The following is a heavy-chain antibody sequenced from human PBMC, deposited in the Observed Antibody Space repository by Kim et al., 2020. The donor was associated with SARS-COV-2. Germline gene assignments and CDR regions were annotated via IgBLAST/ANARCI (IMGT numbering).Heavy chain of an antibody. V-gene: IGHV3-30*04. CDR3: ARGQWLVRGGDFDY. CDR2: ISYDGSNK. D-gene: IGHD6-19*01. Sequence: GGSLRLSCAASGFTFSSYAMHWVRQAPGKGLECVSVISYDGSNKYYADSVKGRFTISRDKSKNTLYLQMNSLRAEDTAVYYCARGQWLVRGGDFDYWGQGTLVTVSS. J-gene: IGHJ4*02. CDR1: GFTFSSYA.